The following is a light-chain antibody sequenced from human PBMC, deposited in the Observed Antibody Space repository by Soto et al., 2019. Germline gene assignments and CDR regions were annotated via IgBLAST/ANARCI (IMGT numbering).Light chain of an antibody. Sequence: TLSASRVNTLALSSLSSQSVSSNLAWYQQKPGQAPRLLIYGASTRATGIPARFSGSGSGTEFTLTISSLQSEDFAVYYCQQYYNGITIPFGEGTRLDIK. J-gene: IGKJ5*01. CDR3: QQYYNGITIP. CDR2: GAS. V-gene: IGKV3-15*01. CDR1: QSVSSN.